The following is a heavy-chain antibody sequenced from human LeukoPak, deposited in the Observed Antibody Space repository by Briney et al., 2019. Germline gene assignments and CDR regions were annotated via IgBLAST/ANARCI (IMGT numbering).Heavy chain of an antibody. Sequence: PSETLSLTCTVSGGSISSYYWSWIRQPPGKGLEWIGYIYYSGSTDYNPSLKSRVTISVDTSKNQFSLKLSSVTAADTAVYYCARSPRITMIVVVTRYFDYWGQGTLVTVSS. CDR1: GGSISSYY. CDR2: IYYSGST. V-gene: IGHV4-59*12. J-gene: IGHJ4*02. D-gene: IGHD3-22*01. CDR3: ARSPRITMIVVVTRYFDY.